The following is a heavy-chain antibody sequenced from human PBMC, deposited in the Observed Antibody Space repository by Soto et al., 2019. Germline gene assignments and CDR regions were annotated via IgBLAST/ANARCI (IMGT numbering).Heavy chain of an antibody. Sequence: SETLSLTCTVSGGSISSGVYYWSWIRQHPGKGLEWIGYIFYSGSTYYNPSLKSRVTIPVDTSKNQFSLKLSSVTAADTAVYYCAIYDSSGSRGFQHWGQGTLVTVSS. CDR2: IFYSGST. J-gene: IGHJ1*01. CDR3: AIYDSSGSRGFQH. V-gene: IGHV4-31*03. D-gene: IGHD3-22*01. CDR1: GGSISSGVYY.